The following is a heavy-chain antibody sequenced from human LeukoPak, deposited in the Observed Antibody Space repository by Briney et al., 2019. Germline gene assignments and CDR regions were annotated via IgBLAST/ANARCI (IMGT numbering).Heavy chain of an antibody. CDR3: ARDPYDFWSGYLFDY. Sequence: ASVKVSCKASGYTFTGYYMHWVRQAPGQGLERMGWINPNSGGTNYAQKFQGRVTMTRDTSISTAYMELSRLRSDDTAVYYCARDPYDFWSGYLFDYWGQGTLVTVSS. CDR1: GYTFTGYY. J-gene: IGHJ4*02. CDR2: INPNSGGT. V-gene: IGHV1-2*02. D-gene: IGHD3-3*01.